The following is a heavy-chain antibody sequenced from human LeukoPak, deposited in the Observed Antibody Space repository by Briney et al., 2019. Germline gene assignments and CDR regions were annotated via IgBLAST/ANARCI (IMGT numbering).Heavy chain of an antibody. CDR3: ASFPPYMVRTDAFDI. D-gene: IGHD3-10*01. Sequence: GGSLRLSCAVSGFTFSDHWMFWVRQAPGKGLEWVSSTNSDGSSRGYTDSVKGRFTVSRDNAKNSLYLQMNGLRAEDTAVYYCASFPPYMVRTDAFDIWGQGTMVTVSS. J-gene: IGHJ3*02. V-gene: IGHV3-74*01. CDR1: GFTFSDHW. CDR2: TNSDGSSR.